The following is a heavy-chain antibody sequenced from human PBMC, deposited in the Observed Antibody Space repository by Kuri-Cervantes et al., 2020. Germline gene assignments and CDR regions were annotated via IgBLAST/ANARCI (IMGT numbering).Heavy chain of an antibody. CDR2: IYTSGST. V-gene: IGHV4-4*08. D-gene: IGHD6-19*01. J-gene: IGHJ4*02. Sequence: GSLRLSCTVSGGSISSYYWSWIRQLPGKGLEWIGRIYTSGSTNYNPSLKSRVTISVDTSKNQFSLKLSSVTAADTAVYYCARLSGVAVPYYFDYWGQGTLVTVSS. CDR3: ARLSGVAVPYYFDY. CDR1: GGSISSYY.